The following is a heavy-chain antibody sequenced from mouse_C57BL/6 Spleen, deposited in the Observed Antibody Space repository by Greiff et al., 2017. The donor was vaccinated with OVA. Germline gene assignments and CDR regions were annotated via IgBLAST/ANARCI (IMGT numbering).Heavy chain of an antibody. CDR2: ISSGSSTI. V-gene: IGHV5-17*01. Sequence: EVQGVESGGGLVKPGGSLKLSCAASGFTFSDYGMHWVRQAPEKGLEWVAYISSGSSTIYYADTVKGRFTFSRDNAKNTLFLQMTSLRSEDTAMHYCASTLTTVVGYAMDYWGQGTSVTVSS. CDR3: ASTLTTVVGYAMDY. J-gene: IGHJ4*01. CDR1: GFTFSDYG. D-gene: IGHD1-1*01.